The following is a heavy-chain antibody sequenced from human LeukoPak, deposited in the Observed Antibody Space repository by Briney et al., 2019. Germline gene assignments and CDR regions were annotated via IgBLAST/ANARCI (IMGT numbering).Heavy chain of an antibody. J-gene: IGHJ4*02. CDR2: ISGSGIST. CDR1: KFTFSSYA. CDR3: AKDPQYYYDSSGCYFDY. D-gene: IGHD3-22*01. Sequence: GGSLRLSCAASKFTFSSYAMSWFRQAPGKGLEWVSAISGSGISTYYADSVKGRFTISRDNSKNTLYLQMNSLRAEDTAVYYCAKDPQYYYDSSGCYFDYWGQGTLVTVSS. V-gene: IGHV3-23*01.